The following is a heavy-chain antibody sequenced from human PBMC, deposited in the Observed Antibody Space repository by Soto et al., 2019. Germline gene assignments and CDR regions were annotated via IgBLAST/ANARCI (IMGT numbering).Heavy chain of an antibody. CDR1: GFTFSSYG. D-gene: IGHD3-10*01. Sequence: QVQLVESGGGVVQPGRSLRLSCAASGFTFSSYGMHWVRQAPGKGLEWVAVIWYDGSNKYYADSVKGRFTISRDNSXXALYLQMNSLRAEDTAVYYCARAPMGRGVIRHLDYWGQGTLVTVSS. J-gene: IGHJ4*02. CDR2: IWYDGSNK. V-gene: IGHV3-33*01. CDR3: ARAPMGRGVIRHLDY.